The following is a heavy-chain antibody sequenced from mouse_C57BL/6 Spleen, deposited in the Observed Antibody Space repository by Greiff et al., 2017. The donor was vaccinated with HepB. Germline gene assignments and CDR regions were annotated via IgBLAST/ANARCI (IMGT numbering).Heavy chain of an antibody. V-gene: IGHV1-82*01. D-gene: IGHD2-3*01. J-gene: IGHJ4*01. CDR3: ARDGYFSHYYAMDY. CDR2: IYPGDGDT. Sequence: VQLQQSGPELVKPGASVKISCKASGYAFSSSWMNWVKQRPGKGLEWIGRIYPGDGDTNYNGKFKGKATLTADKSSSTAYMQLSSLTSEYSAVYFCARDGYFSHYYAMDYWGQGTSVTVSS. CDR1: GYAFSSSW.